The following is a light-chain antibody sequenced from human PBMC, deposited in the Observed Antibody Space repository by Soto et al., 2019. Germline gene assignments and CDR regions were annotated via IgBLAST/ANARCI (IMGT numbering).Light chain of an antibody. CDR1: QSVGSN. CDR3: QQYHNLWT. CDR2: DAS. Sequence: IVVTQSPATLSVSPGERVTLSCRASQSVGSNLAWYQQRPGQAPRLLIYDASTRATGIPDRFSGSGSGTEFTLTISSLQSEDFAVYYCQQYHNLWTFGQGTKVDIK. V-gene: IGKV3-15*01. J-gene: IGKJ1*01.